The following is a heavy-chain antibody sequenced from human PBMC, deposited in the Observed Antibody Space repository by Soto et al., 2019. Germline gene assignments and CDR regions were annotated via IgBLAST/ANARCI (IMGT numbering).Heavy chain of an antibody. J-gene: IGHJ6*02. CDR2: INPNSGDT. V-gene: IGHV1-2*04. D-gene: IGHD2-2*01. CDR3: ARDSSYCSSTSCLNVGRAVQGMAV. CDR1: GYTFTGYY. Sequence: GASVKVSCKASGYTFTGYYMHWVRQAPGQGLEWMGWINPNSGDTHYAQKFQGWVTMTRDTSISTAYMELSRLRSDDTAVYYCARDSSYCSSTSCLNVGRAVQGMAVWGQGTTDTVSS.